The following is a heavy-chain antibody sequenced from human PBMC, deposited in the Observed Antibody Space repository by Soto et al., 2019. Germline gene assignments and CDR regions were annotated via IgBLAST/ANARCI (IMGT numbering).Heavy chain of an antibody. CDR2: ISGSGGST. CDR3: AKDPAPTYYGSGSYYSEWFDP. D-gene: IGHD3-10*01. CDR1: GFTFSSYA. V-gene: IGHV3-23*01. J-gene: IGHJ5*02. Sequence: EVQLLESGGGLVQPGGSLRLSCAASGFTFSSYAMSWVRQAPGKGLEWVSAISGSGGSTYYADSVKGRFTISRDNSKNTMYLQINSLRAEDTAVYYCAKDPAPTYYGSGSYYSEWFDPWGQGTLVTVSS.